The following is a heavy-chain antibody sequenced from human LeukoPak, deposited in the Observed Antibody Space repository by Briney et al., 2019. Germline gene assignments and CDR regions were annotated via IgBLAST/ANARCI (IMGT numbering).Heavy chain of an antibody. V-gene: IGHV4-34*01. CDR2: INHSGST. D-gene: IGHD3-22*01. CDR3: ARGSVDYYDSSGYYYGWFDP. J-gene: IGHJ5*02. CDR1: GGSFSGYY. Sequence: PSETLSLTCAVYGGSFSGYYWSWIRQPPGKGLDWIGEINHSGSTNYNPSLKSRVTVSVDTSKHQFSLKLSSVTAADTAVYYCARGSVDYYDSSGYYYGWFDPWGQGTLVTVSS.